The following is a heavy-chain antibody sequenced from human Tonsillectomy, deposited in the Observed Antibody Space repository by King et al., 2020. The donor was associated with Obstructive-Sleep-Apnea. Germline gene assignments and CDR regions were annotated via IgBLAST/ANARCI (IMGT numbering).Heavy chain of an antibody. Sequence: VQLVESGGGLVQPGGSLRLSCAASGSTFSSYWMSWVRQAPGTGLEWVANIKQDGSEKYYVDSVKGRFTISRDNAKNSLYLQMNSLRAEDTAVYYCARDRSGFLEGWGQGTLVTVSS. CDR2: IKQDGSEK. CDR1: GSTFSSYW. J-gene: IGHJ4*02. V-gene: IGHV3-7*03. CDR3: ARDRSGFLEG. D-gene: IGHD3-3*01.